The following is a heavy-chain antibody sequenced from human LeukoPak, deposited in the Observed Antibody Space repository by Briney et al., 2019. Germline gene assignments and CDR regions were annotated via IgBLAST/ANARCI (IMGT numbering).Heavy chain of an antibody. D-gene: IGHD6-13*01. CDR3: ARRGSSWSTIDY. V-gene: IGHV4-59*08. J-gene: IGHJ4*02. CDR1: GDSVSSYF. Sequence: SETPTLTCTVSGDSVSSYFWSWIRQPPGKGLEWIGHIYYSGSTNYNPSLKSRVTISVDTSKNQFSLKLNSVTAADTAVYYCARRGSSWSTIDYWGQGTLVTVAS. CDR2: IYYSGST.